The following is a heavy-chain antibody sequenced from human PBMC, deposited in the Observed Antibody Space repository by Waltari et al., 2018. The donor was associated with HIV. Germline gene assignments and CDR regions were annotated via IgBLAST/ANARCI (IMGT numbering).Heavy chain of an antibody. Sequence: QLQLQESGPGLVKPSETLSLNCAVSGGSVSSSSYFRGWIRQPPGKGLEWVGRIYYTGSAYYNPSLKSRVTISVDTSKNQFSLKVTSVTAADTAVYYCARHALRVGAAYWNFDLWGRGTLVTVSS. D-gene: IGHD1-26*01. CDR2: IYYTGSA. V-gene: IGHV4-39*01. CDR3: ARHALRVGAAYWNFDL. CDR1: GGSVSSSSYF. J-gene: IGHJ2*01.